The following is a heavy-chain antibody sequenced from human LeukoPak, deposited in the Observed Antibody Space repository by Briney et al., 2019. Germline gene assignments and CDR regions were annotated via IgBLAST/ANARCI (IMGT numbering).Heavy chain of an antibody. D-gene: IGHD5-12*01. CDR2: IYYSGST. Sequence: SETLSLTCTVSGGSISSYYWSWIRQPPGKGLEWIGYIYYSGSTNYNPSLKSRVTISVDTSKNQFSLKLSSVTAADTAVYYCARDSSYSGYDPPDYWGQGTLVTVSS. CDR1: GGSISSYY. CDR3: ARDSSYSGYDPPDY. V-gene: IGHV4-59*12. J-gene: IGHJ4*02.